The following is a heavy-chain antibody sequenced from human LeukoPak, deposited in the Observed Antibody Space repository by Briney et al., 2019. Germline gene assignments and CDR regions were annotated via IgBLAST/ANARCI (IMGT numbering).Heavy chain of an antibody. Sequence: PGRSLRLSCAASGFIFNSYGMYWARQAPGEGLEWVAVISNDGNDKQYADSVKGRFTISRDNSNNTLYLQMNSLRGEDTAVYYCAKDGLMRFFDYWGQGTLVTVSS. CDR1: GFIFNSYG. V-gene: IGHV3-30*18. CDR2: ISNDGNDK. D-gene: IGHD2-8*01. CDR3: AKDGLMRFFDY. J-gene: IGHJ4*02.